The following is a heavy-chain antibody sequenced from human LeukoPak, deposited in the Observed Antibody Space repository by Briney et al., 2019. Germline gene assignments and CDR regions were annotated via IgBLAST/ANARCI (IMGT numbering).Heavy chain of an antibody. J-gene: IGHJ4*02. V-gene: IGHV3-23*01. CDR2: ISGSGGST. CDR1: GFTFDNYA. D-gene: IGHD5-12*01. Sequence: GGSLRLSCAASGFTFDNYAMTWVRQAPGKGLEWISTISGSGGSTHYAESVKGRFTIFRDNSKNMVFLQMNSLRAEDTAVYYCARGPSGYHNTGGQGTLVTVSS. CDR3: ARGPSGYHNT.